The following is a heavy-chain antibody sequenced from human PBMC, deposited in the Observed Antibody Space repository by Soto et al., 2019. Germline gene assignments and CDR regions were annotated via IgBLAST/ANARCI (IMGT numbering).Heavy chain of an antibody. Sequence: QVQLVQSGAEVKKPGSSVKVSCKASGGTFSSYTISWVRQAPGQGLEWMGRIIPILGIANYAQKFQGRVTITADKSTSTAYMELSSLRTEDTSVYYCARGTTVVTDDAFAIWGQGTMVTVSS. D-gene: IGHD4-17*01. CDR1: GGTFSSYT. CDR3: ARGTTVVTDDAFAI. J-gene: IGHJ3*02. V-gene: IGHV1-69*02. CDR2: IIPILGIA.